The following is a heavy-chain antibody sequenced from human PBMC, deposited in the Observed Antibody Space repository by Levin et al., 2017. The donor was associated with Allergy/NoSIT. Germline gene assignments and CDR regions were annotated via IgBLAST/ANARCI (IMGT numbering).Heavy chain of an antibody. V-gene: IGHV3-66*02. CDR2: IYSGGGI. Sequence: LSLTCAASGFTVSNNQMTWVRQAPGKGLEWVSVIYSGGGIHYADSVKGRFTISRDSSKNTLYLQMNSLRADDTAVYYCTRAPGANGDYWGQGTLVTVSS. CDR1: GFTVSNNQ. J-gene: IGHJ4*02. CDR3: TRAPGANGDY. D-gene: IGHD2-8*01.